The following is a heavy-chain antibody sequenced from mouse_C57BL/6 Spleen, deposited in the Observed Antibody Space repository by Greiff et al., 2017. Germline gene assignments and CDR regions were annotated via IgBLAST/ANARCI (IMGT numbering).Heavy chain of an antibody. CDR3: ASGVVADWYFDV. J-gene: IGHJ1*03. CDR2: IWSGGST. CDR1: GFSLTSYG. V-gene: IGHV2-2*01. D-gene: IGHD1-1*01. Sequence: VMLVESGPGLVQPSQSLSITCTVSGFSLTSYGVHWVRQSPGKGLEWLGVIWSGGSTDYNAAFISRLSISKDNSKSQVFFKMNSLQADDTAIYYCASGVVADWYFDVWGTGTTVTVSS.